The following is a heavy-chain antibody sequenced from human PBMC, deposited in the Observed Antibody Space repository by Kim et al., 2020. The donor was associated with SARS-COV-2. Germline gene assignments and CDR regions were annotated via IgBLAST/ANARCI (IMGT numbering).Heavy chain of an antibody. CDR3: AKGVLRYFDWFT. Sequence: YYAESGKGRFTISRDNSKTTLYLQMNSLRAEDTAVYYCAKGVLRYFDWFTWGQGTLVTVSS. D-gene: IGHD3-9*01. J-gene: IGHJ5*02. V-gene: IGHV3-23*01.